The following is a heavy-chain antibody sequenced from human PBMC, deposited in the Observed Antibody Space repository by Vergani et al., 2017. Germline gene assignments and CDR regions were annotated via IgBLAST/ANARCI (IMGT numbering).Heavy chain of an antibody. D-gene: IGHD3-3*01. Sequence: QVQLQESGPGLVKPSETLSLTCTVSGGSISSYYWSWIRQPPGKGLEWIGYIYYSGSTNYNPSLKSRVTISVDTSKTQFSLKLSAVTAADTAVYYCARAQAPYYDVWSGYFDSYGMDVWGQGTTVTVSS. CDR3: ARAQAPYYDVWSGYFDSYGMDV. CDR2: IYYSGST. V-gene: IGHV4-59*08. J-gene: IGHJ6*02. CDR1: GGSISSYY.